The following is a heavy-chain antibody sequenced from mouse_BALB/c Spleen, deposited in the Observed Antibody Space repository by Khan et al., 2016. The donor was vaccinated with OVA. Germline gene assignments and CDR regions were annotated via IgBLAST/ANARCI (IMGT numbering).Heavy chain of an antibody. V-gene: IGHV2-6-1*01. J-gene: IGHJ4*01. CDR2: MWSDGST. D-gene: IGHD2-10*01. Sequence: QVQLKESGPGLVAPSQSLSITCTISGFSLTNYGVHWSRQPPGKGLEWRVVMWSDGSTTYNSALKSRLTISKDNSKSQVFLKMNSLQTDDTAMYFCARQPYYHYNIMDYWGQGTSVTVSS. CDR1: GFSLTNYG. CDR3: ARQPYYHYNIMDY.